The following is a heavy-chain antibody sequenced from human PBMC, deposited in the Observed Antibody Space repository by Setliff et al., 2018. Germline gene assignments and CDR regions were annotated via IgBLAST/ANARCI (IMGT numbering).Heavy chain of an antibody. D-gene: IGHD3-3*01. CDR1: GFTFSPYI. CDR3: ARLYRPESRYYFFDY. Sequence: PGGSLRLSCAASGFTFSPYIIHWVRQAPGKGLEWVALISKDDTKKYLADSVKGRFTISRDSSRNTVDLQMNSLRAEDTAVYYCARLYRPESRYYFFDYWGQGTLVTVSS. CDR2: ISKDDTKK. V-gene: IGHV3-30*03. J-gene: IGHJ4*02.